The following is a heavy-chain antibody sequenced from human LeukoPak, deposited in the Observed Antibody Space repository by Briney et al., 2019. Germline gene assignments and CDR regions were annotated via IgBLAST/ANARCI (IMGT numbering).Heavy chain of an antibody. D-gene: IGHD3-22*01. V-gene: IGHV4-31*03. J-gene: IGHJ4*02. CDR2: IYYSGST. CDR3: ARELYYYDGSGYYRNTYYFDY. Sequence: SQTLSLTCTVSGGSISSGGYYWSWIRQHPGKGLEWIGYIYYSGSTYYNPSLKSRVTISVDTSKNQFSLKLSSVTAADTAVYYCARELYYYDGSGYYRNTYYFDYWGQGTLVTVSS. CDR1: GGSISSGGYY.